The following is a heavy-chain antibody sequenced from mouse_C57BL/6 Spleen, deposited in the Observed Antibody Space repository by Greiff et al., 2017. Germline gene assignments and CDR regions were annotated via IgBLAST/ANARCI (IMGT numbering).Heavy chain of an antibody. CDR3: ARDYYGSSYVDY. Sequence: QVQLQQPGAELVRPGTSVKLSCKASGYTFTSYWMHWVKQRPGQDLEWIGVIDPSDSYTNYNQKFKGKATLTVDTSSSTAYMQLSSLTSEDSAVYYCARDYYGSSYVDYWGQGTTLTVSS. V-gene: IGHV1-59*01. CDR1: GYTFTSYW. J-gene: IGHJ2*01. D-gene: IGHD1-1*01. CDR2: IDPSDSYT.